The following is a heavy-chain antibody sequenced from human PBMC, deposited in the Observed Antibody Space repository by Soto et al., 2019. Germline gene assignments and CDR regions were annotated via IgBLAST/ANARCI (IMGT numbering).Heavy chain of an antibody. CDR2: IIPIFGTA. J-gene: IGHJ5*02. CDR1: GGTFSSYA. D-gene: IGHD2-2*01. Sequence: GASVKVSCKASGGTFSSYAISWVRQAPGQGLEWMGGIIPIFGTANYAQKFQGRVTITTDASTSTAYMELSSLRSEDTAVYYCARVPGIVVVRRWFDPWGQGTLVTVSS. V-gene: IGHV1-69*05. CDR3: ARVPGIVVVRRWFDP.